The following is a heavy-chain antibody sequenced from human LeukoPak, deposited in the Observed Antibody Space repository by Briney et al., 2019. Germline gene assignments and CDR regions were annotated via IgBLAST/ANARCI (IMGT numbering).Heavy chain of an antibody. CDR2: IYTSGST. Sequence: PSETLSLTCTVSGGSISSGSYYWSWIRQPAGKGLEWIGRIYTSGSTNYNPSLKSRVTISVDTSKNQFSLKLSSVTAADTAVYYCARERQLNNYYGSGSYYTYYYYYYMDVWGKGTTVTISS. CDR1: GGSISSGSYY. D-gene: IGHD3-10*01. CDR3: ARERQLNNYYGSGSYYTYYYYYYMDV. V-gene: IGHV4-61*02. J-gene: IGHJ6*03.